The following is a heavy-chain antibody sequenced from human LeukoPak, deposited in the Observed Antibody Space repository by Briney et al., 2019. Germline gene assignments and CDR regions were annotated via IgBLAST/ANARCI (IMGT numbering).Heavy chain of an antibody. Sequence: HGESLKISCKGSGXGFTRYWIGWVRQMPGKGLEWMGIIYPGDSDTRYSPSFQGQVTISADKSISTAYLQWSSLKASDTAMYYCASFVRTGLPYYFDYWGQGALVTVSS. J-gene: IGHJ4*02. CDR1: GXGFTRYW. D-gene: IGHD3/OR15-3a*01. V-gene: IGHV5-51*01. CDR2: IYPGDSDT. CDR3: ASFVRTGLPYYFDY.